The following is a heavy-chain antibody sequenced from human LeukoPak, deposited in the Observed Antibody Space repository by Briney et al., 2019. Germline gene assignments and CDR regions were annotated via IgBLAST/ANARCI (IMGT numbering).Heavy chain of an antibody. V-gene: IGHV4-34*01. CDR3: ARSYSSGYYSLDY. D-gene: IGHD3-22*01. CDR2: INHSGST. Sequence: SETLSLTCAVYGGSFSGYYWSWIRQPPGKGLEWIGEINHSGSTNYNPSLKSRVTISVDTSKNQFSLKLSSVTAADTAVYYCARSYSSGYYSLDYWGQGTLVTVSS. J-gene: IGHJ4*02. CDR1: GGSFSGYY.